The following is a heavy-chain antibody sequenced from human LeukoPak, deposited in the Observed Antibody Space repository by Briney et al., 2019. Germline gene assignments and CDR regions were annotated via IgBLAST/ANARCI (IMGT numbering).Heavy chain of an antibody. CDR2: IYPGDSDT. V-gene: IGHV5-51*01. CDR3: ARSPFDYYGSGSYYTNWFDP. D-gene: IGHD3-10*01. CDR1: GYSFTSYW. J-gene: IGHJ5*02. Sequence: GESLKISCKGSGYSFTSYWIGWVRQMPGKGLEWMGIIYPGDSDTRYSPSFQGQVTISADKSISTAYLQWSSLKASDTAMYYCARSPFDYYGSGSYYTNWFDPWGQGTLVTVSS.